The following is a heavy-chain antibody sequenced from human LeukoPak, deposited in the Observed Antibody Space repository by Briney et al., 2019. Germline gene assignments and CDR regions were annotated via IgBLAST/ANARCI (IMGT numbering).Heavy chain of an antibody. D-gene: IGHD2-2*01. J-gene: IGHJ5*02. CDR2: ISYDGSIE. CDR3: AIRLSEIGPYCSSTSCYGGPWFDP. Sequence: GGSLRLSCAASGFTFSSYAMHWVRQAPGKGLEGVAVISYDGSIEYYADSVKGRFTRSRDNSKNTLYLQMNSLTAEDTAVYYFAIRLSEIGPYCSSTSCYGGPWFDPWGQGTLVTVSS. CDR1: GFTFSSYA. V-gene: IGHV3-30*04.